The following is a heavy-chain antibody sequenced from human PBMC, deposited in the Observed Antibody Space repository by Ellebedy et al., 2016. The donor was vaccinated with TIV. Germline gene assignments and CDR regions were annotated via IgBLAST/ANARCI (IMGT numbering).Heavy chain of an antibody. D-gene: IGHD3-22*01. CDR3: TRDRDSDTSGYFFPLLDY. CDR2: ISWNSGNM. J-gene: IGHJ4*02. V-gene: IGHV3-9*01. CDR1: GFTFDDYA. Sequence: SLKISXAASGFTFDDYAMHWVRQAPGKGLELVSGISWNSGNMVYADSVKGRFTISRDNAKNSLYLQMSSLRREDTAFYYCTRDRDSDTSGYFFPLLDYWGQGTLVTVSS.